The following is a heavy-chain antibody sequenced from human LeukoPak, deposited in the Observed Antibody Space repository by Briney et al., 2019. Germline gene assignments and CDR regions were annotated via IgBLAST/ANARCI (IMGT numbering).Heavy chain of an antibody. Sequence: PGGSLRLSCAASGFTFNTYWMIWVRQAPGKGLEWVANIDQGGSTKYYVDSLKGRFTISRDNAKNSLYLQMNSLRAEDTAVYYCVRDKGGRSGAIYYGAFDVWGQGTMVTVSS. CDR2: IDQGGSTK. V-gene: IGHV3-7*01. J-gene: IGHJ3*01. CDR3: VRDKGGRSGAIYYGAFDV. D-gene: IGHD1-26*01. CDR1: GFTFNTYW.